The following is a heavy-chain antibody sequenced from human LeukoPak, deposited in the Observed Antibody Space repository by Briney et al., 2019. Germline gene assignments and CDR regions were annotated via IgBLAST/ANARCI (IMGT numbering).Heavy chain of an antibody. CDR1: GGSISTYY. D-gene: IGHD3-22*01. Sequence: PSETLSPTCTVSGGSISTYYWSWVRQPPGKGLEWIGYINYSGRTNANSSLKSRVAISVDTSKNQFSLRLSSVTAADTAVYYCARDTYYYDNGDFIDAFDIWGRGTMVTVSS. J-gene: IGHJ3*02. CDR2: INYSGRT. V-gene: IGHV4-59*01. CDR3: ARDTYYYDNGDFIDAFDI.